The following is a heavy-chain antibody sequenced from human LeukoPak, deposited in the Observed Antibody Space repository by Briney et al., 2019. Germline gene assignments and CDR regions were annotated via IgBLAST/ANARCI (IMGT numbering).Heavy chain of an antibody. Sequence: SETLSLTCTVSGGSISSYYWSWIRQPPGKGLERIGYIYYSGSTNYNPSLKSRVTISVDTSKNQFSLKLSSVTAADTAVYYCARGPLSSSGPYPGYYYYYGMDVWGQGTTVTVSS. CDR2: IYYSGST. D-gene: IGHD1-26*01. J-gene: IGHJ6*02. CDR3: ARGPLSSSGPYPGYYYYYGMDV. CDR1: GGSISSYY. V-gene: IGHV4-59*01.